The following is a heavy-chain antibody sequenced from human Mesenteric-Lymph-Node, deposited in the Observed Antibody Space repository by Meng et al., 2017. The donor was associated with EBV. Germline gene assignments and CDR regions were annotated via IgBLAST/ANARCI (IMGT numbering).Heavy chain of an antibody. V-gene: IGHV4-4*02. D-gene: IGHD6-13*01. J-gene: IGHJ4*02. Sequence: APGLVSLSGTRSHTCPVCGGDISSSSWVIWVRQPPGKGLEWLGEIYHSSGTTNYNPSLKSRVTISLDKSKNQFSLNLSSVTAADTAVYYCARLPPTTGYGTARSYWGQGTLVTVSS. CDR2: IYHSSGTT. CDR1: GGDISSSSW. CDR3: ARLPPTTGYGTARSY.